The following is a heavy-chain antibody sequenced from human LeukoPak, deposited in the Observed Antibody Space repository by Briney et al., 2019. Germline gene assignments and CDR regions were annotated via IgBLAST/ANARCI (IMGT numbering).Heavy chain of an antibody. Sequence: ASVKVCCKASGYTFTGYYMHWVRQAPGQGLAWMGWINPNSGSTNYAQKFQGRVTMTRDTSISTAYMELSRLRSDDTAVYYCARERKGHPFDPWGQGTLVTVSS. CDR2: INPNSGST. CDR1: GYTFTGYY. J-gene: IGHJ5*02. CDR3: ARERKGHPFDP. V-gene: IGHV1-2*02.